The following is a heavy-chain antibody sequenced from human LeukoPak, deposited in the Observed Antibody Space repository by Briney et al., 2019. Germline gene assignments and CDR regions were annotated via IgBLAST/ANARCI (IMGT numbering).Heavy chain of an antibody. V-gene: IGHV1-69*13. CDR2: ILPIFGTA. CDR1: IGTLSRYA. J-gene: IGHJ6*04. Sequence: SVTVSRKASIGTLSRYAISWVRQAPGQGLEWMGGILPIFGTANYAQKLQGRVTITADESASTAYMELSSRRTEDTAVYYCARATGPYGMDVWGKGTTVTVSS. CDR3: ARATGPYGMDV. D-gene: IGHD3-9*01.